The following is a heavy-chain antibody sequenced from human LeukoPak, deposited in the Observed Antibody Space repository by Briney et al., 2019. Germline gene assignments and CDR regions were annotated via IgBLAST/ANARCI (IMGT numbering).Heavy chain of an antibody. V-gene: IGHV3-23*01. J-gene: IGHJ4*02. CDR1: GFTLSNYG. CDR3: AKSCRSGGGFDY. D-gene: IGHD2-15*01. CDR2: ISGSGGST. Sequence: PGGSLRLSCAASGFTLSNYGLSWVRQAPGKGLEWVSGISGSGGSTYYADSVKGRFTISRDNSKNTLYLQMNSLRAEDTAVYYCAKSCRSGGGFDYWGQGTLVTVSS.